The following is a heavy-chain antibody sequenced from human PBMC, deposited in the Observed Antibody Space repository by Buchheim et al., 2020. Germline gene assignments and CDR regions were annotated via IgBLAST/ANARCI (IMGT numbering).Heavy chain of an antibody. J-gene: IGHJ4*02. CDR1: GYTFTSYG. V-gene: IGHV1-18*01. D-gene: IGHD2-15*01. CDR3: PRCAFPSGCACDY. CDR2: ISAYNGNT. Sequence: QVQLVQSGAEVKKPGASVKVPCKASGYTFTSYGISWVRQAPGQGLEWMGWISAYNGNTNYAHKLQGRVTMTTDTYTSTAYIEVRSVKSDDTAVYYCPRCAFPSGCACDYWGQGT.